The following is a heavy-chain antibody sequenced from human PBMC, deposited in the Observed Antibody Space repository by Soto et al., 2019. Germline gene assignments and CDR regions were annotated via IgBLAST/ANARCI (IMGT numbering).Heavy chain of an antibody. D-gene: IGHD6-6*01. CDR3: AKRVSDTDIAARPFRRAYYYGMDV. Sequence: PGGSLRLSCAASGFTFSSYAMSWVRQAPGKGLEWVSAISGSGGSTYYADSVKRRFTISRDSSKNTLYLQMNSLRAEDTAVYYCAKRVSDTDIAARPFRRAYYYGMDVWGQGTTVTVSS. V-gene: IGHV3-23*01. J-gene: IGHJ6*02. CDR1: GFTFSSYA. CDR2: ISGSGGST.